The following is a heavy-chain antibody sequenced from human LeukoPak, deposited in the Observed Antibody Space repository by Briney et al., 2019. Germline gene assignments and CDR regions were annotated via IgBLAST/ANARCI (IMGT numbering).Heavy chain of an antibody. CDR2: IYYSGTT. CDR1: GGSISSGGYY. J-gene: IGHJ4*02. Sequence: SETLSLTCTVSGGSISSGGYYWSWIRQHPGKGLEWIGYIYYSGTTYYNPSLKSRVTRSVDTSKKQFYLKLGSVNAADTAVYYCARDRIGGSCMYYFDYWGQGTLVTVSS. CDR3: ARDRIGGSCMYYFDY. V-gene: IGHV4-31*03. D-gene: IGHD2-15*01.